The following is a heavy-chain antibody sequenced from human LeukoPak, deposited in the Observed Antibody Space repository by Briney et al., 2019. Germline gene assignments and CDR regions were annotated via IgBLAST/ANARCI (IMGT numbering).Heavy chain of an antibody. Sequence: PSETLSLTCTVPGGSISGCSWSWIRQPPGKGLEWIGYIYSRGSPNYNPSLKSRVTISVDTSKNQFSLKLRSVTAADTAVHYCAREAQQYSGSYYVDYWGQGTLVTVSS. CDR2: IYSRGSP. D-gene: IGHD1-26*01. V-gene: IGHV4-59*01. J-gene: IGHJ4*02. CDR3: AREAQQYSGSYYVDY. CDR1: GGSISGCS.